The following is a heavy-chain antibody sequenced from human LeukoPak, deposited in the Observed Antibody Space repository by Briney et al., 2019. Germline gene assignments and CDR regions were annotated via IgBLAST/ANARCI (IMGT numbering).Heavy chain of an antibody. V-gene: IGHV4-59*08. CDR1: GASITSYY. J-gene: IGHJ4*02. CDR3: ARHNPLPYYFDY. Sequence: PSETLSLTCTVSGASITSYYWSWIRQPPGKGLEWIGYIYYSGSTNYNPSLKSRVTISVDTSKNQFSLKLSSVTAADTTVYYCARHNPLPYYFDYWGQGTLVTVSS. CDR2: IYYSGST.